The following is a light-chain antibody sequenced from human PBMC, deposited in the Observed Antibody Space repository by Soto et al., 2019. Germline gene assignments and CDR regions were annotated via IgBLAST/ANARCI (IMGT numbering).Light chain of an antibody. J-gene: IGKJ1*01. V-gene: IGKV1-5*03. CDR1: ESISSW. CDR2: KAS. CDR3: QQYNPYWT. Sequence: DTQMTQSPSTLSASVGDRVTITCRASESISSWLAWYQQKPGKAPKLLIYKASSLESGVPSRFSGSGSGTEFTLTISSLQPDDFATYYCQQYNPYWTFGQGTKVEIK.